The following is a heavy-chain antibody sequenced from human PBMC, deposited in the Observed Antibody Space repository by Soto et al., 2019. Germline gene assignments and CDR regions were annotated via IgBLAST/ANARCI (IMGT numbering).Heavy chain of an antibody. V-gene: IGHV3-74*03. CDR1: GFTFSSYW. J-gene: IGHJ4*01. Sequence: GGSLRLSCAASGFTFSSYWMHWVRQVPGKGLVWVSHINIDGSTTTYADSVKGRFTISRDNAKSTLFLQMNSLRAEDTAVYYCVRDGGKITPFDHWCQGILVTVS. CDR3: VRDGGKITPFDH. D-gene: IGHD2-15*01. CDR2: INIDGSTT.